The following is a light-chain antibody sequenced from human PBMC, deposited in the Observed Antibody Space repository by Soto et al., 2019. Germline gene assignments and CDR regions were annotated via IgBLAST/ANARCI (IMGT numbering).Light chain of an antibody. CDR3: SSYTSRTTPLV. CDR1: SSDIGRYNY. J-gene: IGLJ2*01. CDR2: DVV. Sequence: QAVVTQPASVSGSPGQSITISCTGTSSDIGRYNYVAWYQQHPGKAPKLMIYDVVYRPSGVSDRFSGSKSGNTASLTISGLQADDEADYYCSSYTSRTTPLVFGGGTQLTVL. V-gene: IGLV2-14*01.